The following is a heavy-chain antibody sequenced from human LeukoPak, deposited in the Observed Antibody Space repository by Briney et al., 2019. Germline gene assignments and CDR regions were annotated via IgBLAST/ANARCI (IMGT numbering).Heavy chain of an antibody. CDR2: INAGNGNT. D-gene: IGHD3-16*02. J-gene: IGHJ3*02. V-gene: IGHV1-3*01. CDR3: ARGMYFDYVWGSYRPKIDAFDI. Sequence: ASVKVSCKASGYTFTSYAMHWVRQAPGQRLEWMGWINAGNGNTKYSQKFQGRVTITRDTSASIAYMELSSLRSEDTAVYYCARGMYFDYVWGSYRPKIDAFDIWGQGTMVTVSS. CDR1: GYTFTSYA.